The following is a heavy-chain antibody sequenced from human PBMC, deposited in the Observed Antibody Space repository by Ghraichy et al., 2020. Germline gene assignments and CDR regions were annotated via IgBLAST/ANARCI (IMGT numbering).Heavy chain of an antibody. V-gene: IGHV3-15*01. CDR2: IKSKTDGGTT. J-gene: IGHJ4*02. Sequence: GESLNISCAASGFTFSNAWMSWVRQAPGKGLEWVGRIKSKTDGGTTDYAAHVKGRFTISGDDSKNTLYLQMNSQKTEDTAVYYWTTTYYGSASVYWGQGTLVTVSS. D-gene: IGHD3-10*01. CDR1: GFTFSNAW. CDR3: TTTYYGSASVY.